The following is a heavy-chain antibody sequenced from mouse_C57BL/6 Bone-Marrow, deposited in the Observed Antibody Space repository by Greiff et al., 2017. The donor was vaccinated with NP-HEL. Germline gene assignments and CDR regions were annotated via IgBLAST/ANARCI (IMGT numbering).Heavy chain of an antibody. D-gene: IGHD1-1*02. Sequence: EVQVVESGGGLVKPGGSLKLSCAASGFTFSSYAMSWVRQTPEKRLEWVATISDGGSYTYYPDNVKGRFTISRDNAKNNLYLQMSHLKSEDTAMYYCAREDPSVGFAYWGQGTLVTVSA. CDR2: ISDGGSYT. J-gene: IGHJ3*01. V-gene: IGHV5-4*01. CDR3: AREDPSVGFAY. CDR1: GFTFSSYA.